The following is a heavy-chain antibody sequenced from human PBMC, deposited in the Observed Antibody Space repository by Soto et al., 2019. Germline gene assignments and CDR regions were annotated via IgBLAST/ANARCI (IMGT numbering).Heavy chain of an antibody. V-gene: IGHV1-18*01. CDR1: GYIVTSFG. CDR2: ISEYGDS. Sequence: QVQLAQSGAEVKKPGATVKVSCKASGYIVTSFGINWVRQAPGQGLEWMGCISEYGDSNNLEKLQDRVSLTIDTHTNTAYMELRSLGSDDTGVYYCARGGGAYDVWGQGTRITVSS. CDR3: ARGGGAYDV. J-gene: IGHJ3*01.